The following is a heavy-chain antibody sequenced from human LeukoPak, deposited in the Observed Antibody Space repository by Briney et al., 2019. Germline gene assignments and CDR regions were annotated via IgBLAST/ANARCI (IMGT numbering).Heavy chain of an antibody. CDR3: ARGRYLTTTGGAAAGFLDY. D-gene: IGHD6-13*01. CDR2: INHSGST. CDR1: GASFSGYY. V-gene: IGHV4-34*01. J-gene: IGHJ4*02. Sequence: PSETLSLTCAVSGASFSGYYWNWIRQFPGKGLEWIGEINHSGSTNYKSSLKSRVTLSVDTSQKQFSLRLSSVTAADTAVYYCARGRYLTTTGGAAAGFLDYWGQGSPVTVST.